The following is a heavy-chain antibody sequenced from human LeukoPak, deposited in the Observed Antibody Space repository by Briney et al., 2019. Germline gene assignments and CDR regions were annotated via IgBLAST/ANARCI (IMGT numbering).Heavy chain of an antibody. CDR2: ISGSGGST. CDR1: GFTFSSYA. J-gene: IGHJ5*02. V-gene: IGHV3-23*01. Sequence: GSLRLSCAASGFTFSSYAMSWVRQAPGKGLEGVSAISGSGGSTYYADSVKGRFTISRDNSKNTLYLQMNSLRAEDTAVYYCARDEYVHTHTNWFDPWGQGTLVTVSS. D-gene: IGHD6-6*01. CDR3: ARDEYVHTHTNWFDP.